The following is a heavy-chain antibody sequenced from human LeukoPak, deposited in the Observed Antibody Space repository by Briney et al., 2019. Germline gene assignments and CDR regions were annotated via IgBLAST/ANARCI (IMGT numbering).Heavy chain of an antibody. J-gene: IGHJ6*02. CDR1: GFTVSSNY. CDR2: IYSGGST. CDR3: ASRDKGYYYGMDV. V-gene: IGHV3-66*01. Sequence: GGSLRLSCAASGFTVSSNYMSWVRQAPGKGLEWVSLIYSGGSTYYADSVQGRFTISRDNSKNTLYLQMNSLRAGDTAVYYCASRDKGYYYGMDVWGQGTTVTVSS. D-gene: IGHD5-24*01.